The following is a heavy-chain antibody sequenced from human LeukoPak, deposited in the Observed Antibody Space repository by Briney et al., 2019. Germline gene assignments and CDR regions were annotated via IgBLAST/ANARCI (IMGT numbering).Heavy chain of an antibody. Sequence: PGGSLRLSCAASGFTFSSYAMSWVRQAPGKGLEWVSAISGSGGSTYYADSVKGRFTISRGNSKNTLYLQMNSLRAEDTAVYYCAKESYLYSSGRRYPDYWGQGTLVTVSS. V-gene: IGHV3-23*01. D-gene: IGHD6-19*01. J-gene: IGHJ4*02. CDR1: GFTFSSYA. CDR2: ISGSGGST. CDR3: AKESYLYSSGRRYPDY.